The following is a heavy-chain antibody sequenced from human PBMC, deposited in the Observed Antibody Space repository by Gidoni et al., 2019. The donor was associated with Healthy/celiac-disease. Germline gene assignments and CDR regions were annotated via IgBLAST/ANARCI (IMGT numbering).Heavy chain of an antibody. Sequence: QVQLVQSGAGAKKPGASVKVSCQASGYTFTGYYMRWVRQAPGQGLEWMGWINPNSGGTNYAQKVQGRVTMTRDTSISTAYMELSRLRSDDTAVYYCARDPPAGGIDYWGQGTLVTVSS. V-gene: IGHV1-2*02. D-gene: IGHD6-13*01. CDR3: ARDPPAGGIDY. CDR1: GYTFTGYY. CDR2: INPNSGGT. J-gene: IGHJ4*02.